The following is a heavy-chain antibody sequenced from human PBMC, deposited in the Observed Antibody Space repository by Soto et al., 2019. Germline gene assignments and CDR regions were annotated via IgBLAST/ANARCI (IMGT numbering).Heavy chain of an antibody. CDR3: AAGDIFTGYYIFDF. CDR2: IVVGSGNT. V-gene: IGHV1-58*01. J-gene: IGHJ5*01. CDR1: GFTFTSSA. D-gene: IGHD3-9*01. Sequence: ASVKVSCKASGFTFTSSAVQWVRQARGQRLEWIGWIVVGSGNTNYAQKFQERVTITRDMSTSTAYMELSSLRSEDTAVYYCAAGDIFTGYYIFDFWAQGNLVTVSS.